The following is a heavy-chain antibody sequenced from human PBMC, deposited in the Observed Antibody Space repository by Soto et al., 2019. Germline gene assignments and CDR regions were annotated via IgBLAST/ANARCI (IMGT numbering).Heavy chain of an antibody. V-gene: IGHV4-34*01. D-gene: IGHD3-22*01. CDR3: ARGSAFYYESSAYSYFDY. Sequence: SETLSLTCAVYGGSFSGYSWSWIRQPPGKGLEWIGEINHRGSTNYNPSLKSRVTISVDTSKNQFSLNLNSVTAADTDMYYCARGSAFYYESSAYSYFDYWGQGTLVTVSS. CDR2: INHRGST. CDR1: GGSFSGYS. J-gene: IGHJ4*02.